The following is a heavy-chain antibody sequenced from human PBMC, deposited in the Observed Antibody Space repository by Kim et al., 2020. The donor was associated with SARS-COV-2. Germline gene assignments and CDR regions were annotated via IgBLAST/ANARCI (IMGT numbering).Heavy chain of an antibody. CDR3: ARDGIDSAPDYYYYYGMDV. J-gene: IGHJ6*02. D-gene: IGHD3-9*01. CDR1: GFTFSDYY. CDR2: ISSSGSTI. Sequence: GGSLRLSCAASGFTFSDYYMSWIRQAPGKGLEWVSYISSSGSTIYYADSVKGRFTISRDNAKNSLYLQMNSLRAEDTAVYYCARDGIDSAPDYYYYYGMDVWGQGTTVTVSS. V-gene: IGHV3-11*01.